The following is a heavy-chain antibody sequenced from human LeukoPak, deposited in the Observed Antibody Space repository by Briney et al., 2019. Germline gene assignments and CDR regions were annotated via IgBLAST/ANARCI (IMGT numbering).Heavy chain of an antibody. CDR2: INHSGST. J-gene: IGHJ6*04. Sequence: SETLSLTCAVYGGSFSGYYWCWIRQPPGKGLGWIGEINHSGSTNYKPSLKIRVTISVDPSKNQFSLKLSSVTAADTAVYYCARGQPGPQGEYYYYGMDVWGKGTTVTVSS. V-gene: IGHV4-34*01. D-gene: IGHD3-10*01. CDR3: ARGQPGPQGEYYYYGMDV. CDR1: GGSFSGYY.